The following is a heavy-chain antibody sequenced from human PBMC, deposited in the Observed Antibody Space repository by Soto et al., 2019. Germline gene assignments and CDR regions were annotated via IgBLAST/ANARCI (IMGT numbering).Heavy chain of an antibody. D-gene: IGHD3-3*01. Sequence: GGSLRLSCAASGFTFSSYWMHWVRQAPGKGLVWVSRINSDGSSTSYADSVKGRFTISRDNAKNTLYLQMNSLRAEDTAVYYCARVPGDFWRAYYYYMDVWGKGTTVTVSS. J-gene: IGHJ6*03. CDR3: ARVPGDFWRAYYYYMDV. CDR2: INSDGSST. V-gene: IGHV3-74*01. CDR1: GFTFSSYW.